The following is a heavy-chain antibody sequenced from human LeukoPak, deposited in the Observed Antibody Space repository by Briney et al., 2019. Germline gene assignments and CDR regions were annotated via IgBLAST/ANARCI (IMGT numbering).Heavy chain of an antibody. CDR1: GFVLSSYA. CDR3: AKMTTGWQFDY. CDR2: FSGGGSTK. V-gene: IGHV3-23*01. Sequence: GGSLRLSCAASGFVLSSYAMTWVGRAPGKGLEWVSTFSGGGSTKYYADSVKGRFTISRDNSNLYLQLNRLGADDTAVYYCAKMTTGWQFDYWGQGTLVTVSS. D-gene: IGHD6-19*01. J-gene: IGHJ4*02.